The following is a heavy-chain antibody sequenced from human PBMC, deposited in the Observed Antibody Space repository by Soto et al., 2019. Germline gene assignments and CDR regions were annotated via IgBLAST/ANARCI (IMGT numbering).Heavy chain of an antibody. D-gene: IGHD3-22*01. CDR3: AKDPEAYYYDSSGYFGH. Sequence: QVQLVESGGGVVQPGRSLRLSCAASGFTFSSYGMHWVRQAPGKGLEWVAVISYDGSNKHYADSVKGRFTISRDNSKNTLYLQMNSLRAEDTAVYYCAKDPEAYYYDSSGYFGHWGQGTLVTVSS. CDR2: ISYDGSNK. J-gene: IGHJ4*02. V-gene: IGHV3-30*18. CDR1: GFTFSSYG.